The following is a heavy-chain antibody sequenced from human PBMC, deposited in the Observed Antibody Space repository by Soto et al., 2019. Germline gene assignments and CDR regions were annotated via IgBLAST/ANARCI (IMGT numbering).Heavy chain of an antibody. CDR1: GFTFSSYW. D-gene: IGHD5-12*01. J-gene: IGHJ4*02. CDR2: INSDGSST. V-gene: IGHV3-74*01. CDR3: ARDSYIGYDPRGVFFDY. Sequence: GGSLRLSCAASGFTFSSYWMHWVRQAPGKGLVWVSRINSDGSSTSYADSVKGRFTISRDNARNTLYLQMNSLRAEDTAVYYCARDSYIGYDPRGVFFDYWGQGILVTVSS.